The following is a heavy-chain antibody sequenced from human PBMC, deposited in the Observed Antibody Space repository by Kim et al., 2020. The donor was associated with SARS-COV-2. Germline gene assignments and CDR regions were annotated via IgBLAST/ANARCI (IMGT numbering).Heavy chain of an antibody. CDR1: GGSVSSGSYY. CDR2: IYYSGST. J-gene: IGHJ5*02. CDR3: ARDLEGNWFDP. Sequence: SETLSLTCTVSGGSVSSGSYYWIWIRQPPGKGLEWIGYIYYSGSTNYNPSLKSRVTISVDTSKNQFSLKLSSVTAADTAVYYCARDLEGNWFDPCGQGTL. V-gene: IGHV4-61*01.